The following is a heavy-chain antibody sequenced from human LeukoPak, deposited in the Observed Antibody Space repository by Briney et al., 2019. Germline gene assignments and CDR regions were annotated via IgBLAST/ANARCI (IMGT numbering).Heavy chain of an antibody. J-gene: IGHJ4*02. CDR2: IRYDGSNK. V-gene: IGHV3-30*02. CDR1: GFTFSSYG. Sequence: GGSLRLSCAASGFTFSSYGMHCVRQAPGKGLEGGAFIRYDGSNKYYADSVKGRFTISRDNSQNTLYLQMNSLRAEDTAVYYCAKDHLGYCSSTSCSGGSDYWGQGTLVTVSS. CDR3: AKDHLGYCSSTSCSGGSDY. D-gene: IGHD2-2*01.